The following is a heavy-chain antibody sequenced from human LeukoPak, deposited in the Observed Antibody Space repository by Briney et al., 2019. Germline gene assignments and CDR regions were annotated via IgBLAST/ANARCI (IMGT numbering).Heavy chain of an antibody. V-gene: IGHV1-2*02. Sequence: ASVKVSCKASGYTFTGYYIHWVRQAPGQGLEWMGWINPNSGDTNYAQKFQGRVSMTGDTSISTAYMELSRLRSDDTAVYYCARTLVVINDAFDIWGQGTMVTVSP. CDR3: ARTLVVINDAFDI. CDR1: GYTFTGYY. D-gene: IGHD3-22*01. J-gene: IGHJ3*02. CDR2: INPNSGDT.